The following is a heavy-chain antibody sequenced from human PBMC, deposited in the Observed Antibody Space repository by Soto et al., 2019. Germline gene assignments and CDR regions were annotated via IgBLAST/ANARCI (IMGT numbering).Heavy chain of an antibody. V-gene: IGHV3-30*18. CDR1: GFTFSSYG. CDR3: AKETTWFGELFEDPVDW. J-gene: IGHJ4*02. D-gene: IGHD3-10*01. CDR2: ISYDGSNK. Sequence: QVQLVESGGGVVQPGRSLRLSCAASGFTFSSYGMHWVRQAPGRGLEWVAVISYDGSNKYYADSVKGRFKISRDNSKNTLYLQMNRLRDEDTAVYYCAKETTWFGELFEDPVDWWGQGTLVTVSS.